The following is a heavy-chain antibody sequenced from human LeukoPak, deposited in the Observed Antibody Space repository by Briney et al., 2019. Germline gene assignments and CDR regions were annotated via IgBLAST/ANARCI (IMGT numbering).Heavy chain of an antibody. Sequence: GGSLRLSCAASGFTFSSYWMNWARQAPGKGLEWVASINHNGNVNYYVDSVKGRFTISRDNAKNSLYLQMSNLRAEGTAVYFCARNQVVGAGDYFDYWGQGTLVTVSS. D-gene: IGHD1-26*01. CDR1: GFTFSSYW. V-gene: IGHV3-7*03. CDR2: INHNGNVN. CDR3: ARNQVVGAGDYFDY. J-gene: IGHJ4*02.